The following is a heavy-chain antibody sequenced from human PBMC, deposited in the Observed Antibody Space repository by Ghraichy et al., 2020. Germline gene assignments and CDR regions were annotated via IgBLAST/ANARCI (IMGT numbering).Heavy chain of an antibody. J-gene: IGHJ4*02. CDR1: GYTFTGYY. V-gene: IGHV1-2*04. Sequence: ASVKVSCKTSGYTFTGYYMHWVRQAPGQGLEWMGWIIPNTGATHFAQKFQDWVTMTRDTSISTAFLELRRLKSDDTAVYYCARGGDISGTEFDYWGQGTLVTVSS. D-gene: IGHD1-7*01. CDR2: IIPNTGAT. CDR3: ARGGDISGTEFDY.